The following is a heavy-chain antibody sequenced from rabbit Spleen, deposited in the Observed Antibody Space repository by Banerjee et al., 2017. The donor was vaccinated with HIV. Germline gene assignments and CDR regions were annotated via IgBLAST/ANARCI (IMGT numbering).Heavy chain of an antibody. Sequence: QEQLEESGGGLVKPTGSLKLSCTASGFSFSNKAVMCWVRQAPGKGLEWIACINTITGKAVYASWAKGRFTCSKTSSTTVTLQMTRLTAADTATYFCARDTGSSFSSYGMDLWGPGTLVTVS. CDR3: ARDTGSSFSSYGMDL. J-gene: IGHJ6*01. D-gene: IGHD8-1*01. CDR2: INTITGKA. V-gene: IGHV1S45*01. CDR1: GFSFSNKAV.